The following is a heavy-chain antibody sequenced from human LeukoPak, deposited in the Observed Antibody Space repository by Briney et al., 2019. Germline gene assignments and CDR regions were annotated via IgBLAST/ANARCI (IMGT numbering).Heavy chain of an antibody. CDR3: AKDRITVFGVVPDV. V-gene: IGHV3-23*01. D-gene: IGHD3-3*01. J-gene: IGHJ6*04. CDR2: ISGSGGST. Sequence: GGSLRLFCAASGFTFSSYAMGWVRQAPGKGLEWVSAISGSGGSTYYADSVKGRFTISRDNSKNTLYLQMNSLRAEDTAVYYCAKDRITVFGVVPDVWGKGTTVTVSS. CDR1: GFTFSSYA.